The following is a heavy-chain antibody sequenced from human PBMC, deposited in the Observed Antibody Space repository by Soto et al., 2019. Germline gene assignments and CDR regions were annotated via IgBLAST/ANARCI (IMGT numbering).Heavy chain of an antibody. Sequence: QVQLVQSGAEVKKPGASVKVSCKASGYTFTSYGISWVRQAPGQGLEWMGWISASNGNTNYAQKLQGRVTMTTDTSPSTAYMELRSVRSDDTALYYCAREEKRGYSYGYTLWYYYDGMDVWGQGTTVTVSS. D-gene: IGHD5-18*01. V-gene: IGHV1-18*01. CDR1: GYTFTSYG. J-gene: IGHJ6*02. CDR3: AREEKRGYSYGYTLWYYYDGMDV. CDR2: ISASNGNT.